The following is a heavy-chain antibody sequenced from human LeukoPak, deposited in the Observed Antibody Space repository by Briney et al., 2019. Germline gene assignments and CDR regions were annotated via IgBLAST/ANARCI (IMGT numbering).Heavy chain of an antibody. CDR1: GGSISSIYW. D-gene: IGHD3-10*01. Sequence: PSGTLSLTCAVSGGSISSIYWWCCVRPPPGKGLEWIGEIYHSGSTNYNPSLKSRVTISVDKSKNQFSLKLSSVTAADTAVYYCASVLNYYSGIDGWGQGTTVTVSS. CDR3: ASVLNYYSGIDG. J-gene: IGHJ6*02. V-gene: IGHV4-4*02. CDR2: IYHSGST.